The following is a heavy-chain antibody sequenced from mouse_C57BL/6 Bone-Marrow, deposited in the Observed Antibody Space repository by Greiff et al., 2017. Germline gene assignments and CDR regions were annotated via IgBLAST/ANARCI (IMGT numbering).Heavy chain of an antibody. J-gene: IGHJ3*01. V-gene: IGHV1-50*01. CDR2: IDPSDSYT. Sequence: VQLQQPGAELVKPGASVKLSCKASGYTFTSYWMQWVKQRPGQGLEWIGEIDPSDSYTNYNQKFKGKATLTVDTSSSTAYMQLSSRTSEDSAVYYCAREGLFWFAYWGQGTLVTVSA. CDR3: AREGLFWFAY. CDR1: GYTFTSYW. D-gene: IGHD1-1*02.